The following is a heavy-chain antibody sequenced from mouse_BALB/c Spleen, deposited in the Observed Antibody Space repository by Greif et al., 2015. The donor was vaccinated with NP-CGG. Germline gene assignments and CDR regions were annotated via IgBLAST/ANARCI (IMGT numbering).Heavy chain of an antibody. CDR3: ARSRSTPFAY. J-gene: IGHJ3*01. CDR2: ISSGSSTI. D-gene: IGHD2-1*01. Sequence: DVKLVESGGGLVQPGGSRKLSCAASGFTFSSFGMHWVRQAPEKGLEWVAYISSGSSTIYYADTVKGRFTVSRDNPKNTLFLQMTSLRSEDTAMYYCARSRSTPFAYWGQGTLVTVSA. V-gene: IGHV5-17*02. CDR1: GFTFSSFG.